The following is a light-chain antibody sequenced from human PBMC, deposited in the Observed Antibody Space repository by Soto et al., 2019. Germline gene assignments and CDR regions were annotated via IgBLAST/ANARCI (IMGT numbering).Light chain of an antibody. CDR1: QSISTN. Sequence: EIVVTQSPATLSVSPGQRVTLSCSASQSISTNLAWYQHKPGQAPRLLIYGASTRASDIPDRFSGSGSGTEFTLTISSLQSEDFAVYYCHQYNNWPSWTFGQGTKVDI. CDR2: GAS. J-gene: IGKJ1*01. CDR3: HQYNNWPSWT. V-gene: IGKV3D-15*01.